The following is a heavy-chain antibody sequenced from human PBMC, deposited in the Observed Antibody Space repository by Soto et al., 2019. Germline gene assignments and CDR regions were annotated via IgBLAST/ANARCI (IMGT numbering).Heavy chain of an antibody. CDR3: ARGHRRLGSSWPTPITPPAY. J-gene: IGHJ4*02. Sequence: ASVKVSCKASGYTFTGCYMHWVRQAPGQGLEWMGWINPNSGGTNYAQKFQGWVTMTRDTSISTAYMELSRLRSDDTAVYYCARGHRRLGSSWPTPITPPAYWGQGTLVTVSS. V-gene: IGHV1-2*04. CDR1: GYTFTGCY. D-gene: IGHD6-13*01. CDR2: INPNSGGT.